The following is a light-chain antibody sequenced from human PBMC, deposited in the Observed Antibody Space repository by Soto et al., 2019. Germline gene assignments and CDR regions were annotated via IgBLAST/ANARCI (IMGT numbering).Light chain of an antibody. CDR1: QDVSNY. V-gene: IGKV1-33*01. J-gene: IGKJ5*01. CDR2: DAS. Sequence: DIQMTQSPSSLSASVGDRVTITCQASQDVSNYLNWYQQKLGKAPKLLIYDASNLETGVPSRFSGSGSGTYFSFTISSLQPEDFATYYCQQYNTYSTFGQGTRLEIK. CDR3: QQYNTYST.